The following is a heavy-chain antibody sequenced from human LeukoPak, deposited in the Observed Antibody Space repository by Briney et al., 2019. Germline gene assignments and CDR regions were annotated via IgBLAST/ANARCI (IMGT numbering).Heavy chain of an antibody. J-gene: IGHJ4*02. V-gene: IGHV4-59*01. CDR2: IYYTGST. CDR3: ARSSDSSGWYVFDY. Sequence: SETLSLTCTVSGGSISSYYWSWIRQPPGKGLEWIGYIYYTGSTKYNPALKSRVIISVDTSKNQFSLKLNSGTAADTAVYYCARSSDSSGWYVFDYWGQGALVTVSS. CDR1: GGSISSYY. D-gene: IGHD6-19*01.